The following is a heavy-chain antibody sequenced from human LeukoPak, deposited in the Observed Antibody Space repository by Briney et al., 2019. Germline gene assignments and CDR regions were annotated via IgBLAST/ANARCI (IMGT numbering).Heavy chain of an antibody. CDR1: GGSISSYS. CDR3: ARGGLPRDSSGPDDAFDI. CDR2: IYYSGST. J-gene: IGHJ3*02. V-gene: IGHV4-59*01. Sequence: PSETLSLTCTVSGGSISSYSWSWIRQPPGKGLEWIWYIYYSGSTNYNPSLKSRVTIAVDTSKKQFSLKLSSVTAADTAVEYWARGGLPRDSSGPDDAFDIWGQGTMVTVSS. D-gene: IGHD3-22*01.